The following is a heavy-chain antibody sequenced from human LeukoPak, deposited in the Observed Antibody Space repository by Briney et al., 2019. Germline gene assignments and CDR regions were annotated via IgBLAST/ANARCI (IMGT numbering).Heavy chain of an antibody. Sequence: SETLSLTCAVYDGSFSGYYWSWIRQPPEKGLEWIGYIYYSGSTNYNPSLKSRVTISVDTSKNQFSLKLSSVTAADTAVYYCARDRSSGGFDYWGQGTLVTVSS. V-gene: IGHV4-59*01. J-gene: IGHJ4*02. CDR1: DGSFSGYY. CDR2: IYYSGST. CDR3: ARDRSSGGFDY. D-gene: IGHD3-22*01.